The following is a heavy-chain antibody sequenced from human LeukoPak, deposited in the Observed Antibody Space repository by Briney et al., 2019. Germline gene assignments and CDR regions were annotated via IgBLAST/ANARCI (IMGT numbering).Heavy chain of an antibody. J-gene: IGHJ4*02. CDR1: GFTFSDYA. D-gene: IGHD4-17*01. Sequence: GGSLRLSCAASGFTFSDYAMSWVRQAPGKGLEWLSVISGGSSGSTYYADSVTGRFTVSRDNSKNTVDLQMNNLRVDDTAIYYCASGKATVTSPLDYWGQGTLVTVSS. CDR3: ASGKATVTSPLDY. V-gene: IGHV3-23*01. CDR2: ISGGSSGST.